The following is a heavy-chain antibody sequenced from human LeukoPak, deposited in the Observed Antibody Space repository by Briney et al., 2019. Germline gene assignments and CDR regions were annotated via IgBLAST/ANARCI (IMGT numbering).Heavy chain of an antibody. CDR1: GFTFSSYS. D-gene: IGHD6-6*01. Sequence: GGSLRLSCAASGFTFSSYSMNWVRRAPGKGLEWVSSISSSSSYIYYADSVKGRFTISRDNAKNSLYLQMNSLRAEDTAVYYCARVGSSSSGDDYWGQGTLVTVSS. CDR2: ISSSSSYI. CDR3: ARVGSSSSGDDY. V-gene: IGHV3-21*01. J-gene: IGHJ4*02.